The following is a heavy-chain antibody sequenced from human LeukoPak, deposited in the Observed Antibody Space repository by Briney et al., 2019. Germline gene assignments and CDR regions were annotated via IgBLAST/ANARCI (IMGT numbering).Heavy chain of an antibody. Sequence: GRSLRLSCAASGFTFSTYGMHWVRQAPGKGLEWVAVISFDGSNKYYADSVKGRFTISRDNSKNTLYLQMNSLRAEDTAVYYCLVAAGGNYYYGMDVWGQGTTVTVSS. J-gene: IGHJ6*02. CDR2: ISFDGSNK. CDR1: GFTFSTYG. D-gene: IGHD6-13*01. CDR3: LVAAGGNYYYGMDV. V-gene: IGHV3-30*03.